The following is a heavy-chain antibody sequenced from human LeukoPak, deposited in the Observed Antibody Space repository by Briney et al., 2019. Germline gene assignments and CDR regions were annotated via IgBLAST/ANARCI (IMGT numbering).Heavy chain of an antibody. J-gene: IGHJ6*02. D-gene: IGHD2/OR15-2a*01. CDR1: GYTFTSYD. Sequence: GASVNVSCKASGYTFTSYDINWVRQATGQGLEWMGWMNPNSGNTGYAQKFQGRVTMTRNTSISTAYMELSSLRSEDTAVYYCAREGILSMPYYGMDVWGQGTTVTVSS. CDR3: AREGILSMPYYGMDV. V-gene: IGHV1-8*01. CDR2: MNPNSGNT.